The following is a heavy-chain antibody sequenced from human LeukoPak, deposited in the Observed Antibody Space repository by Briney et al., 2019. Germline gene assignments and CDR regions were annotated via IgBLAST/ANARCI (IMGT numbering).Heavy chain of an antibody. CDR1: GFTFSSYA. CDR2: ISGSGGST. CDR3: AKDYYDSSGMDY. Sequence: GGSLRLSCAASGFTFSSYAMSWVRQAPGKGLEWVSAISGSGGSTYYADSVKGRFTISGDNSKNTLYLQMNSLRAEDTAVYYCAKDYYDSSGMDYWGQGTLVTVSS. D-gene: IGHD3-22*01. J-gene: IGHJ4*02. V-gene: IGHV3-23*01.